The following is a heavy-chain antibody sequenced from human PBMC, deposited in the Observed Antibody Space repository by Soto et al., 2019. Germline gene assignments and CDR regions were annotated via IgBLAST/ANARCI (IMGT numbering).Heavy chain of an antibody. V-gene: IGHV4-59*01. CDR1: GGSISSYY. CDR2: VYYSGST. J-gene: IGHJ5*02. CDR3: ARGRLGARPTVWFDP. D-gene: IGHD3-16*01. Sequence: SETLSLTCTVSGGSISSYYWSWIRQPPGKGLEWIGYVYYSGSTNYSPSLKSRVTISVDTSKSQFSLKLSSVTAADTAVYYCARGRLGARPTVWFDPWGQGTLVTVSS.